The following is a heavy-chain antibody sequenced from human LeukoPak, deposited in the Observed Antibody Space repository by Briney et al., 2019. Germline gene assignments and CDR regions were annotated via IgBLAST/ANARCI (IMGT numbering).Heavy chain of an antibody. V-gene: IGHV4-38-2*02. Sequence: KPSETLSLTCVVSGYSISSGYHWGWIRQPPGEGLEWIGSVYRSGSTYYNPSLKSRVTISVDTSKNQISLKVRSVTAADTAVYYCAREYWVFDYWGQGILVTVSS. CDR3: AREYWVFDY. CDR2: VYRSGST. D-gene: IGHD2-8*02. J-gene: IGHJ4*02. CDR1: GYSISSGYH.